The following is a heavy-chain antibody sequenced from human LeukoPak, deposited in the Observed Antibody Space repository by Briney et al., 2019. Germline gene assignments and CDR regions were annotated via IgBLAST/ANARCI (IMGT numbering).Heavy chain of an antibody. Sequence: SETLSLTCTVSGGSISSYYWSWIRQPPGKGLEWIGEINHSGSTNYNPSLKSRVTISVDTSKNQFSLKLSSVTAADTAVYYCARTHCSGGSCYNATFDYWGQGTLVTVSS. V-gene: IGHV4-34*01. CDR2: INHSGST. CDR3: ARTHCSGGSCYNATFDY. CDR1: GGSISSYY. D-gene: IGHD2-15*01. J-gene: IGHJ4*02.